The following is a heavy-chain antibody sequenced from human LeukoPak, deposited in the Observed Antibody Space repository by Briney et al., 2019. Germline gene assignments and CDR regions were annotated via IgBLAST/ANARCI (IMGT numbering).Heavy chain of an antibody. J-gene: IGHJ5*02. CDR2: MNPNSGNT. V-gene: IGHV1-8*01. CDR1: GYTFTSYD. Sequence: ASVKVSCKASGYTFTSYDTNWVRQATGQGLEWMGWMNPNSGNTGYAQKFQDRVTMTRNTSISTAYMELSGLRSEDTAMYYCARKTLYGSGKSWFDPWGQGTLVTVSS. CDR3: ARKTLYGSGKSWFDP. D-gene: IGHD3-10*01.